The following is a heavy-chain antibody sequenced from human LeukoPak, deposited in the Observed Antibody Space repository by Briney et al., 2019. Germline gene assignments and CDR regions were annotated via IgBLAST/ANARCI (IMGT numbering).Heavy chain of an antibody. CDR3: ARGLGYGDYVHIDY. CDR2: ISSSSSYI. CDR1: GFTFSSYS. D-gene: IGHD4-17*01. V-gene: IGHV3-21*01. Sequence: GGSLRLSCAASGFTFSSYSMNWVRQAPGKGLEWVSSISSSSSYIYYADSVKGRFTISRDNARNSLYLQMNSLRAEDTAVYYCARGLGYGDYVHIDYWGQGTLVTVSS. J-gene: IGHJ4*02.